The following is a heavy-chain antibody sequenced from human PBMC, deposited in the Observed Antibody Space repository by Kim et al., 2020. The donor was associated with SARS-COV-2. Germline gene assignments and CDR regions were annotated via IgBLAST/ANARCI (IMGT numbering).Heavy chain of an antibody. Sequence: NTGYVQKFQGRVTMTRNTSISTAYMELSSLRSEDTAVYYCARMTDGSAYYWGQGTLVTVSS. V-gene: IGHV1-8*01. D-gene: IGHD3-10*01. CDR2: NT. CDR3: ARMTDGSAYY. J-gene: IGHJ4*02.